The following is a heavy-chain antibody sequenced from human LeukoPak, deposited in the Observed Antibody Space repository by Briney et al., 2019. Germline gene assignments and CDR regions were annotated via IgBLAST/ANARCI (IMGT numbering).Heavy chain of an antibody. V-gene: IGHV3-11*04. CDR1: GFTFSDYY. CDR2: ISSSGSNI. J-gene: IGHJ4*02. CDR3: AKPFIGYCSGGSCEPLYYFDY. Sequence: GGSLRLSCAASGFTFSDYYITWIRQAPGKGLEWVSYISSSGSNIKYANSVKGRFTISRDNPKNTLYLQMNSLRAEDTAVYYCAKPFIGYCSGGSCEPLYYFDYWGQGTLVTVSS. D-gene: IGHD2-15*01.